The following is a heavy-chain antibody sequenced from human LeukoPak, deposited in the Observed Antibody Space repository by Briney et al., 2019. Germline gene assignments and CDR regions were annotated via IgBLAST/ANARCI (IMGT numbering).Heavy chain of an antibody. CDR1: GDSISSYY. Sequence: SETLSLTCTVSGDSISSYYWTWIRQPPGKGLEWIGEINHSGSTNYNPSLKSRVTISVDTSKNQFSLKLSSVTAADTAVYYCRGYCSSTSCSGDDYWGQGTLVTVSS. V-gene: IGHV4-34*01. D-gene: IGHD2-2*01. CDR2: INHSGST. J-gene: IGHJ4*02. CDR3: RGYCSSTSCSGDDY.